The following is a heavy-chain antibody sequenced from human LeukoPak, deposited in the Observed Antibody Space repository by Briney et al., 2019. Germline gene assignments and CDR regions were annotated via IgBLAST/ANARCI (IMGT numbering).Heavy chain of an antibody. Sequence: SQTLSLTCAVSGGSISSGGYSWSWIRQPPGKGLEWIGYIYHSGSTYYNPSLKSRVTISVDRSKNQFSLKLSSVTAADTAVYYCAREEISGYYFDYWGQGTLVTVSS. CDR3: AREEISGYYFDY. D-gene: IGHD3-22*01. V-gene: IGHV4-30-2*01. CDR2: IYHSGST. J-gene: IGHJ4*02. CDR1: GGSISSGGYS.